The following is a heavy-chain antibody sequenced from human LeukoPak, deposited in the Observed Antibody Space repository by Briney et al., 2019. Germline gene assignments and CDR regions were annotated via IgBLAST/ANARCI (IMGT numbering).Heavy chain of an antibody. CDR2: ISGSGGST. D-gene: IGHD6-19*01. CDR1: GFTFSSYA. Sequence: PGGSLRLSCAASGFTFSSYAMSWVRQAPGKGLEWVSAISGSGGSTYYADSVKGRFTISRDNSKNTLYLQMNSLRAEDTAVYFCAKGRVWQWLVGGFDVWGLGTMVTVSS. J-gene: IGHJ3*01. V-gene: IGHV3-23*01. CDR3: AKGRVWQWLVGGFDV.